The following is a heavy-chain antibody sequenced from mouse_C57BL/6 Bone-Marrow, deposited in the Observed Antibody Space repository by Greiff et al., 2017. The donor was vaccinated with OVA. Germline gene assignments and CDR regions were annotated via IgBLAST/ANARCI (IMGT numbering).Heavy chain of an antibody. CDR1: GYTFTNYW. Sequence: QVQLKQSGAELVRPGTSVKMSCKASGYTFTNYWIGWVKQRPGHGLEWIGDIYPGGGYTNYNEKFKGKATLTADKSSSTAYMQFSSLTSEDSAIYYCARSPYSYCSSYWYFDVWGTGTTVTVTS. D-gene: IGHD1-1*01. J-gene: IGHJ1*03. V-gene: IGHV1-63*01. CDR3: ARSPYSYCSSYWYFDV. CDR2: IYPGGGYT.